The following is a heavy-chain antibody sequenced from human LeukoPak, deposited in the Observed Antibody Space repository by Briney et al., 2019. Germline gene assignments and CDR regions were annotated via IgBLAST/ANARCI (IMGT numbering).Heavy chain of an antibody. V-gene: IGHV4-4*07. J-gene: IGHJ4*02. CDR1: GGSISSYY. D-gene: IGHD3-22*01. CDR3: ARAGDSSGYEYYFGY. CDR2: IYTSGST. Sequence: SETLSLTCTVSGGSISSYYWSWIRQPAGKGLEWIGRIYTSGSTNYNPSLKSRVTMSVDMSTNQFSLKLSSVTAADTAVYYCARAGDSSGYEYYFGYWGQGTLVTVSS.